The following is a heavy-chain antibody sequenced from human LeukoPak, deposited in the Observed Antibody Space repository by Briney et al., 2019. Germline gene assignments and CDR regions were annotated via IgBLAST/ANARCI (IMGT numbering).Heavy chain of an antibody. CDR3: ARGTMVRGVALFDY. V-gene: IGHV6-1*01. J-gene: IGHJ4*02. Sequence: LQTLSLTCAISGDSVSSNSAAWNWIRQSPSRGLEWLERTYYRSKWYNDYAVSVKSRITINPDTSKNQFSLQLNSVTPEDTAVYYCARGTMVRGVALFDYWGQGTLVTVSS. CDR2: TYYRSKWYN. CDR1: GDSVSSNSAA. D-gene: IGHD3-10*01.